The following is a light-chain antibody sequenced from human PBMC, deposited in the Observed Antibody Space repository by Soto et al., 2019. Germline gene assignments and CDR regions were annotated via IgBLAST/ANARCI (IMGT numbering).Light chain of an antibody. CDR1: QSISRY. Sequence: DIQMTQSPSSLSASLGDRVTIACRASQSISRYLNWYQHKPGKAPNLLIYAASSLKPGVPSRFSGSGSGTDFTLTISSLQPEDFATYYCQQIYSIPLTFGGGTKVEI. V-gene: IGKV1-39*01. CDR3: QQIYSIPLT. J-gene: IGKJ4*01. CDR2: AAS.